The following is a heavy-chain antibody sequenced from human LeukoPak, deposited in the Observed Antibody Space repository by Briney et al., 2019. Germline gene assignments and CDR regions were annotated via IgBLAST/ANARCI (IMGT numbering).Heavy chain of an antibody. CDR2: INPNSGGT. J-gene: IGHJ4*02. D-gene: IGHD3-22*01. CDR1: GYTFIDYY. V-gene: IGHV1-2*02. Sequence: ASVKVSCEASGYTFIDYYMHWVRQAPGQGLEWMGWINPNSGGTNYAQKFQGRVTMTRDTSISTAYMELSRLRSDDTAVYFCARDDYYDSNGYSAYWGQGTLVTVSS. CDR3: ARDDYYDSNGYSAY.